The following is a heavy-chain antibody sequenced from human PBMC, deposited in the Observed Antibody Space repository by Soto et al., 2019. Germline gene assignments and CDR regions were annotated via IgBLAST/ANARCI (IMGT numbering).Heavy chain of an antibody. J-gene: IGHJ4*02. D-gene: IGHD4-17*01. CDR3: ARDVTTFYHFDY. CDR1: GYTFTGYY. V-gene: IGHV1-2*02. CDR2: INPNSGGT. Sequence: QVPLVQSGAEVKKPGASVKVSCKAPGYTFTGYYMHWVRQAPGQGLEWMGWINPNSGGTQYAQKFQGRFTMTRDTSISTAYMELSRLRSDETAVYYCARDVTTFYHFDYWGQGTLVTVSS.